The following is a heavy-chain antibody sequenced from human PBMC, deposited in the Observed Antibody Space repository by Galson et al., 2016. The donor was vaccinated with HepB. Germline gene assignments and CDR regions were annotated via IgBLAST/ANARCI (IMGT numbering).Heavy chain of an antibody. CDR2: IQGDGSDK. J-gene: IGHJ4*02. CDR3: VRNSRSPDY. Sequence: SLRLSCAGSGFTFSMYWMGWVRQAPGREPEWLANIQGDGSDKYYVDSVNGRFTVSRDNAKNTIYLQMNSLRGEDTAVYYCVRNSRSPDYWGQGTLVTVSS. V-gene: IGHV3-7*01. D-gene: IGHD1-7*01. CDR1: GFTFSMYW.